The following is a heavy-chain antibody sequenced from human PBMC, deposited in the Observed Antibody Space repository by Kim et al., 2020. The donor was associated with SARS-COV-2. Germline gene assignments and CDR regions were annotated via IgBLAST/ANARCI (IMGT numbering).Heavy chain of an antibody. V-gene: IGHV1-46*01. Sequence: ASVKVSCKASGYTFTSYYMHWVRQAPGQGLEWMGIINPSGGSTSYAQKFQGRVTMTRDTSTSTVYMELSSLRSEDTAVYYCARAVTDIVVVSAAIGDNWFDPWGQGTLVTVSS. J-gene: IGHJ5*02. CDR2: INPSGGST. D-gene: IGHD2-2*01. CDR3: ARAVTDIVVVSAAIGDNWFDP. CDR1: GYTFTSYY.